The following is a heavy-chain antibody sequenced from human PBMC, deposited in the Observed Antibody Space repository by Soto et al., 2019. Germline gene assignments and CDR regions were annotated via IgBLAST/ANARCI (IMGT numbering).Heavy chain of an antibody. CDR3: ARADYEILTGSYAMDV. CDR2: VSSSGNT. CDR1: GDSLGNYY. Sequence: SETLSLTCTVSGDSLGNYYWFWIRQPVGKGLERIGRVSSSGNTNANPTLNSRATMSIDTPKNQFSLRLRSVTAADTAVYYCARADYEILTGSYAMDVWGQGTTVTVSS. V-gene: IGHV4-4*07. J-gene: IGHJ6*02. D-gene: IGHD3-9*01.